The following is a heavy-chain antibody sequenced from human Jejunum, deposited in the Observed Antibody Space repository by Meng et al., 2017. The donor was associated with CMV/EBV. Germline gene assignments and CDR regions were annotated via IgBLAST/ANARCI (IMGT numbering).Heavy chain of an antibody. CDR3: VRGYRGFDS. CDR1: GFTFRDYY. J-gene: IGHJ4*02. CDR2: ISGGAHVS. V-gene: IGHV3-11*01. D-gene: IGHD5-18*01. Sequence: LSCAGSGFTFRDYYMTWIRRAPGKGLEWVSYISGGAHVSYYADSVKGRFTISRDNAGNSLRLQMNSLKTEDTAVYYCVRGYRGFDSWGQGTLVTVSS.